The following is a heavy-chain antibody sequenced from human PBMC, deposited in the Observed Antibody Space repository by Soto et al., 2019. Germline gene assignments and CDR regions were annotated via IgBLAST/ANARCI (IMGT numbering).Heavy chain of an antibody. CDR1: GYTFTSYA. D-gene: IGHD3-22*01. CDR2: INAGNGNT. V-gene: IGHV1-3*01. CDR3: ASSSGYYYVDY. J-gene: IGHJ4*02. Sequence: QVQLVQSGAEVKKPGASVKVSCKASGYTFTSYAMHWVRQAPGQRLEWMGWINAGNGNTKYSQKFQGRVTITRDTSASTAYMALTSLRSEDTAVYYCASSSGYYYVDYWGQGTLVTVSS.